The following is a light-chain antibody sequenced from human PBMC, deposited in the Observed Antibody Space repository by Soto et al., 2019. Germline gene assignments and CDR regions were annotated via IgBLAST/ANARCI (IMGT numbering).Light chain of an antibody. V-gene: IGLV2-14*01. CDR2: EVN. CDR3: CSYTNTNTWV. Sequence: QSALTQPASVSGSPGQSITISCTGSNSDVGAYNYVSWYQQYPGKAPKLMIYEVNDRPSGVSNRFSGSKSGNTASLTISGLHAEDEADYYCCSYTNTNTWVFGGGTKLTVL. CDR1: NSDVGAYNY. J-gene: IGLJ3*02.